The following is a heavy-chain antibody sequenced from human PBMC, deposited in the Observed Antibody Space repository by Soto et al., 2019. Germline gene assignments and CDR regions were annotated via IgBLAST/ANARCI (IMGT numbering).Heavy chain of an antibody. CDR1: GFTFTSSP. V-gene: IGHV1-58*01. Sequence: QMQLVQSGPEVKKPGTSVKVSCKASGFTFTSSPVQWVRQARGQRLEWIGWIVVGSGNTNYAQKCQERVTIARDMSTSTSYMELSSLRSEDTAVYYCFAGSPRSSNDYYFYGMDVWGQGTTVTVSS. CDR2: IVVGSGNT. CDR3: FAGSPRSSNDYYFYGMDV. D-gene: IGHD6-6*01. J-gene: IGHJ6*02.